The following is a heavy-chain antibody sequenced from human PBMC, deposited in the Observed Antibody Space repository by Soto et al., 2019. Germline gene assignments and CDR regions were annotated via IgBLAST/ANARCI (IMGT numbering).Heavy chain of an antibody. J-gene: IGHJ3*02. V-gene: IGHV1-24*01. CDR2: FDPEDGET. CDR1: GYTLTELS. Sequence: ASVKVSCKVSGYTLTELSMHWVRQAPGKGLEWMGGFDPEDGETIYAQKFQGRVTMTEDTSTDTAYMELCSLRSEDTAVYYCAHRPPGIAAAGPKGYAFDIWGQGTMVTVSS. D-gene: IGHD6-13*01. CDR3: AHRPPGIAAAGPKGYAFDI.